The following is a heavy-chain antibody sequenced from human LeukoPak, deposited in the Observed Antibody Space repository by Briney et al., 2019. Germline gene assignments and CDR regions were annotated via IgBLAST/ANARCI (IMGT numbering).Heavy chain of an antibody. V-gene: IGHV4-30-4*01. Sequence: SETLSLTCTVSGGSISSGDYYWSWIRQPPGRGLEWIGYIYYSGSTYYNPSLKSRVTISGDTSKNQFSLKLSSVTAADTAVYYYARSPRKSVAAAATEYFDYWGQGTLVTVSS. D-gene: IGHD6-13*01. CDR3: ARSPRKSVAAAATEYFDY. J-gene: IGHJ4*02. CDR1: GGSISSGDYY. CDR2: IYYSGST.